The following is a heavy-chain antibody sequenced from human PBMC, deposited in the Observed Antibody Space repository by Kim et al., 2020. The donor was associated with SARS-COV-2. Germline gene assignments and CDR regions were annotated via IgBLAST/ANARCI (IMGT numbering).Heavy chain of an antibody. D-gene: IGHD6-13*01. CDR1: GYTFTGYY. CDR3: ARDIIGVQQLVHSWFDP. Sequence: ASVKVSCKASGYTFTGYYMHWVRQAPGQGLEWMGRINPNSGGTNYAQKFQGRVTMTRDTSISTAYMELSRLRSDDTAVYYCARDIIGVQQLVHSWFDPWGQGTLVTVSS. J-gene: IGHJ5*02. V-gene: IGHV1-2*06. CDR2: INPNSGGT.